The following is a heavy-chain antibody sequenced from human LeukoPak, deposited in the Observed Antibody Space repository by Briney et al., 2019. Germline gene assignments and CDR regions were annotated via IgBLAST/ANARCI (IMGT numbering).Heavy chain of an antibody. CDR1: GASISSYY. D-gene: IGHD5-18*01. CDR3: ARVGSHTAMVNMDV. CDR2: IYTSGST. V-gene: IGHV4-4*08. Sequence: SETLSLTCSFSGASISSYYWIWIRQPPGKGLEWIGRIYTSGSTNYNPSLKSRVTISVDTSKNQFSLKLSSVTAADTAVYYCARVGSHTAMVNMDVWGKGTTVTVSS. J-gene: IGHJ6*03.